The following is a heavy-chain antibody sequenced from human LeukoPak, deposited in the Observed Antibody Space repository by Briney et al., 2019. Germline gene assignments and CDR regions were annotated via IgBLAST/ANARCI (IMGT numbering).Heavy chain of an antibody. CDR1: GFTFSSYA. CDR3: AVVDYGDYYTALGFRSDY. Sequence: GGSLRLSCAASGFTFSSYAMSWVRQAPGKGLEWVSAISGSGGSTYYADSVKGRFTISRDNSKNTLYLQMNSLRAEDTAVYYCAVVDYGDYYTALGFRSDYWGQGTLVTVSS. D-gene: IGHD4-17*01. J-gene: IGHJ4*02. CDR2: ISGSGGST. V-gene: IGHV3-23*01.